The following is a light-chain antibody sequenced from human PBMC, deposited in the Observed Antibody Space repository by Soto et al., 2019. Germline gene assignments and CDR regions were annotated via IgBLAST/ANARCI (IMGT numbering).Light chain of an antibody. CDR3: SSYTSSSSGV. V-gene: IGLV2-14*01. J-gene: IGLJ1*01. Sequence: QSVLTQPASVPGSPGQSITISCTGTSSDVGGFNYVSWYQQHPGKTPKLLIYEVRSRPSGVSNRFSGSKSGNTASLTISGLQAEDEAGYYCSSYTSSSSGVFGTGTKVTAL. CDR1: SSDVGGFNY. CDR2: EVR.